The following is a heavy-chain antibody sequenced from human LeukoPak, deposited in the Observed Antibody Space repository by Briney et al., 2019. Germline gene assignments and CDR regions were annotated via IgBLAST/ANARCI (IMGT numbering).Heavy chain of an antibody. CDR2: INTNTGNP. V-gene: IGHV7-4-1*02. D-gene: IGHD3-22*01. J-gene: IGHJ4*02. CDR3: ARGWDYDSGGRPTAYVY. Sequence: ASVTVSCTASGYTFTSYAMNWVRQAPGQGLEWMGWINTNTGNPTYAQGFTGRFVFSLDTSVSTAYLQISSLKAEDTAVYYCARGWDYDSGGRPTAYVYWGQGTLATVSS. CDR1: GYTFTSYA.